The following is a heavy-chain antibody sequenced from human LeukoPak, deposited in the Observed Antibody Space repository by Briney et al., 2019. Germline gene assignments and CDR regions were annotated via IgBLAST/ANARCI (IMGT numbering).Heavy chain of an antibody. Sequence: GRSLRPSRAASGLTFSSYAMTSVRQAPGEGLEWVSVISGSSDTTYYADSVKGRFTISRDNSKNTLYLQMNSLRAEDTAVYFCARSRDGYKRFDSWGQGTLVTVSS. D-gene: IGHD5-24*01. CDR3: ARSRDGYKRFDS. CDR1: GLTFSSYA. CDR2: ISGSSDTT. J-gene: IGHJ4*02. V-gene: IGHV3-23*01.